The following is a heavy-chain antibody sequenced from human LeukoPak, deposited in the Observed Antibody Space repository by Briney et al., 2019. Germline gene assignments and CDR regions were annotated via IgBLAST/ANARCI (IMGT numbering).Heavy chain of an antibody. Sequence: PGGSLRLSCAASGFTFSSYAMSWVRQAPGKGLEWVSAISGSGGSTYYADSVKGRFTISRDNSKNTLYLQMNSLRAEDTAVYYCAREETYCYDSSGCYAYYWGQGTLVTVSS. CDR1: GFTFSSYA. J-gene: IGHJ4*02. CDR2: ISGSGGST. CDR3: AREETYCYDSSGCYAYY. V-gene: IGHV3-23*01. D-gene: IGHD3-22*01.